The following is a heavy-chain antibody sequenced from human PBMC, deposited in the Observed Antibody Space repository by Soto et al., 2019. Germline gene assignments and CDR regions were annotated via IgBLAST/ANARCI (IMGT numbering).Heavy chain of an antibody. CDR1: GFTFSSYA. Sequence: GGSLRLSCAASGFTFSSYAMHWVRQAPGKGLEWVAVTSYDGSNKYYADSVKGRFTISRDNSKNTLYLQMNSLRAEDTAVYYCARDWIAAVYYFDYWGRGTLITVSS. CDR2: TSYDGSNK. D-gene: IGHD6-13*01. V-gene: IGHV3-30-3*01. CDR3: ARDWIAAVYYFDY. J-gene: IGHJ4*02.